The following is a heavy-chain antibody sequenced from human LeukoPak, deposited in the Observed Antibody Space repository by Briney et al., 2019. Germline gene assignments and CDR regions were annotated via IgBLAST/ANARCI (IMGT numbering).Heavy chain of an antibody. CDR3: ARDPYCGGDCYSNYFDY. J-gene: IGHJ4*02. D-gene: IGHD2-21*02. CDR2: INPNSGGT. Sequence: GASVKVSCKASGYTFTGYYMHWVRQAPGQGLEWMGWINPNSGGTNYAQKFQGRVTMTRDTSISTAYMELSRLRSDDTAVYYCARDPYCGGDCYSNYFDYWGQGTLVTVSS. V-gene: IGHV1-2*02. CDR1: GYTFTGYY.